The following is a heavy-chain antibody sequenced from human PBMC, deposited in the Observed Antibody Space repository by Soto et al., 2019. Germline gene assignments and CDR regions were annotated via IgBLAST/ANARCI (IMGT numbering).Heavy chain of an antibody. CDR2: IDSSSSDI. J-gene: IGHJ6*03. D-gene: IGHD5-12*01. CDR3: AIYGPVDVVSTIPNYYYYMDV. CDR1: GLIFSSYS. Sequence: EVHLVESGGGLVQPGGSLRLSCAASGLIFSSYSMNWVGQAPGKGLEGVSYIDSSSSDIYYGDSVRGRFTISRDNSKKSVILKMNSPRSEDTAVYYCAIYGPVDVVSTIPNYYYYMDVWGKGTMVTVSS. V-gene: IGHV3-48*01.